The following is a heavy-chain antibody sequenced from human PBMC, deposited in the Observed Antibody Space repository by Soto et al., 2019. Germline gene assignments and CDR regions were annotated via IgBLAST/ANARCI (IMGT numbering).Heavy chain of an antibody. Sequence: QVQLQESGPGLVKPSETLSLTCTVSGGSISSSYWSWIRQPPGKGLEWIGYVYYSGSTSYSPSLKSRVTISVDPPSAQCSLIVSSVTAADTAVYYCARVSPTNYYYGMDVWGQGTTVTVSS. J-gene: IGHJ6*02. V-gene: IGHV4-59*01. CDR1: GGSISSSY. CDR3: ARVSPTNYYYGMDV. CDR2: VYYSGST. D-gene: IGHD4-17*01.